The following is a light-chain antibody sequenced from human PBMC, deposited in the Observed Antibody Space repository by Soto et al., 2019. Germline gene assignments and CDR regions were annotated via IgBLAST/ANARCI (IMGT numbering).Light chain of an antibody. CDR3: SSYTTGSNYV. CDR1: SSDLGIYNY. J-gene: IGLJ1*01. V-gene: IGLV2-14*01. CDR2: EVT. Sequence: QSALAQPASVSGSPGQSIAISCSGSSSDLGIYNYVSWYQQHPGKVPKLIIFEVTNRPSGVSNRFSGSKSGDTASLTISGLQAEDEGDYYCSSYTTGSNYVLGSGTKVT.